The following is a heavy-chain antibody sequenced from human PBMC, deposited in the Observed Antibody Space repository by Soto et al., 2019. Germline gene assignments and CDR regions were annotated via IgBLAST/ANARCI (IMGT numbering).Heavy chain of an antibody. J-gene: IGHJ4*02. CDR3: AKGSPLIRNGPDY. D-gene: IGHD1-1*01. CDR1: GGSFSSYY. V-gene: IGHV3-23*01. CDR2: IPASGSST. Sequence: ETLSLTCTIYGGSFSSYYWSWIRQPPGKGLEWVSTIPASGSSTYYVDSVKGRFTISRDNSENTLFLQMNSLRLEDTAVYYCAKGSPLIRNGPDYWGQGTLVTAPQ.